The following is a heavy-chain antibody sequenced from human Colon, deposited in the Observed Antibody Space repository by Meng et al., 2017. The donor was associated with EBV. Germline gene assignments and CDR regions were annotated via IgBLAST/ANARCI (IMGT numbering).Heavy chain of an antibody. CDR3: ASTYPPDQWLLTSDTSEY. Sequence: GGFTTSATPSLPCSVEVGSCSGAHWICFRQPPGERRVGVGEINHSGSTNKHPSLNKRGPLTTDTSKNQFSLKVKIMTAADKAGYFYASTYPPDQWLLTSDTSEYWGQGTLVTVSS. CDR2: INHSGST. D-gene: IGHD6-19*01. V-gene: IGHV4-34*04. CDR1: VGSCSGAH. J-gene: IGHJ4*02.